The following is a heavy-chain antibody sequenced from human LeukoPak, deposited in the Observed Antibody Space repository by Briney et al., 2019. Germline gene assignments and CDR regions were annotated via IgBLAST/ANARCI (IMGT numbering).Heavy chain of an antibody. J-gene: IGHJ4*02. CDR1: GFTFSNNW. CDR3: AKHSLKTGYSSGRIWDY. D-gene: IGHD6-25*01. Sequence: GGSLRLSCAASGFTFSNNWMHWVRQAPGKGLVWVSRINSDESSTSYADSVKGRFTISRDNAKNTLYLQMNSLRAEDTAVYYCAKHSLKTGYSSGRIWDYWGQGTLVTVSS. CDR2: INSDESST. V-gene: IGHV3-74*01.